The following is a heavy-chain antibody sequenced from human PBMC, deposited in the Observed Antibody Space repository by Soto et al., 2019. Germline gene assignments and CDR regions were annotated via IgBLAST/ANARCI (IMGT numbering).Heavy chain of an antibody. Sequence: QVQLVQSGAEVKKAGSSVKVSCKASGGTFSSYAISWVRQAPGQGLEWMGGIIPIFGTANYAQKFQGRVTITADESTSTAYMELSSLRSEDTAVYSCAREVYDSIGYYCGLWGQGTLVTVSS. CDR2: IIPIFGTA. D-gene: IGHD3-22*01. V-gene: IGHV1-69*12. J-gene: IGHJ4*02. CDR1: GGTFSSYA. CDR3: AREVYDSIGYYCGL.